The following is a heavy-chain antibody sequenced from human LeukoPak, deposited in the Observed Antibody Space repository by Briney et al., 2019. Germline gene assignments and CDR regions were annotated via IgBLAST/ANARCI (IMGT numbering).Heavy chain of an antibody. CDR3: ARDSGIAAASYFDY. V-gene: IGHV4-61*08. CDR1: GGSISSGGYY. J-gene: IGHJ4*02. CDR2: IYYSGST. D-gene: IGHD6-25*01. Sequence: PSETLSLTCTVSGGSISSGGYYWSWIRQHPGKGLEWIGYIYYSGSTNYNPSLKSRVTMSVDTSKNQFSLKLSSVTAADTAVYYCARDSGIAAASYFDYWGQGTLVTVSS.